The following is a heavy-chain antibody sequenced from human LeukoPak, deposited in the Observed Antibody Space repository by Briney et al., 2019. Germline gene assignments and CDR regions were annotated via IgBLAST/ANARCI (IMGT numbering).Heavy chain of an antibody. CDR3: ASSFYYDSRDY. D-gene: IGHD3-22*01. CDR2: ITPSGST. Sequence: SETLSLTCVVYGGSLSGYFSSWIRQPPGKGLEWIGEITPSGSTNYNPSLKSRVSISIDTSKKKLSLRLTSVTAADSAVYYCASSFYYDSRDYWGQGTLVTVSS. V-gene: IGHV4-34*01. J-gene: IGHJ4*02. CDR1: GGSLSGYF.